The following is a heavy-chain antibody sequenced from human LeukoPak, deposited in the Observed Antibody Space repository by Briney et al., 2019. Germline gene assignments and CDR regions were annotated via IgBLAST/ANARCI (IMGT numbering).Heavy chain of an antibody. CDR3: ARDINGHYDY. CDR2: INTDGSRT. CDR1: GFTFSSYW. Sequence: GGSLRLSCAASGFTFSSYWMHWVRQAPGKGRVWVSRINTDGSRTNYADSVKGRFTISRDNAKNTLYLQMNSLRDEDTAVYYCARDINGHYDYWGQGTLVTVSS. J-gene: IGHJ4*02. D-gene: IGHD3-22*01. V-gene: IGHV3-74*01.